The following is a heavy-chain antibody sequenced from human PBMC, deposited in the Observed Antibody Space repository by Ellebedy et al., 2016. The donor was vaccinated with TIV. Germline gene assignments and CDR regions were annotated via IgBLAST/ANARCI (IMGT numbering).Heavy chain of an antibody. D-gene: IGHD3-16*01. CDR2: IGTTGNTV. V-gene: IGHV3-48*02. Sequence: PGGSLRLSCAASGLTFSSHSMNWVRQAPGKGLEWVSCIGTTGNTVYYADSVKGRSTISRDNAMNSLYLEINSLRDEDTAVYYCARVRGTYAYGMDVWGQGTTVTVSS. J-gene: IGHJ6*02. CDR3: ARVRGTYAYGMDV. CDR1: GLTFSSHS.